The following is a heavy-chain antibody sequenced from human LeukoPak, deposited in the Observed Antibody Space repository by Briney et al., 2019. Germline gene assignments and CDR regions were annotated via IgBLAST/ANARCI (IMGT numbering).Heavy chain of an antibody. CDR2: INHSGST. V-gene: IGHV4-34*01. Sequence: SETLSLTCAVYGGSFSGYYWSWIRQPPGKGLEWIGEINHSGSTNYNPSLKSRVTISVDTSKNQFSLKLSSVTAADTAVYYCARRGVEYYYGSGSYRYFDYWGQGTLVTVSS. J-gene: IGHJ4*02. D-gene: IGHD3-10*01. CDR3: ARRGVEYYYGSGSYRYFDY. CDR1: GGSFSGYY.